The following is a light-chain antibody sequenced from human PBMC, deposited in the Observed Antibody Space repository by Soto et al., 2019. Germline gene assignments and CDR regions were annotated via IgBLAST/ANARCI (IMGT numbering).Light chain of an antibody. CDR2: GAS. Sequence: EIVLTQSPGTLSLSPGERATLSCRASQSVNNNYLAWYQQKPGQPPRLLIYGASSRAIGIPDRFSGGGSGTDFTLTISRLEPXDFAXXXXXXYGSSYTFGPGTKVDIK. V-gene: IGKV3-20*01. CDR3: XXYGSSYT. CDR1: QSVNNNY. J-gene: IGKJ3*01.